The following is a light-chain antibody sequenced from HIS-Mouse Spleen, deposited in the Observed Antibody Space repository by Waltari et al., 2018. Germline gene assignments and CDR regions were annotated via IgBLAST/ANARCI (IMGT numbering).Light chain of an antibody. J-gene: IGLJ2*01. CDR2: EDS. V-gene: IGLV3-10*01. CDR3: YSTDSSGNHRV. Sequence: SYELTQPPSVSVSPGQTARITCPGDPVPKNYTYWYQQKSGQAPVLVIYEDSKRPSGIPERFSGSSSGTMATVTISGAQVEDEADYYCYSTDSSGNHRVFGGGTKLTVL. CDR1: PVPKNY.